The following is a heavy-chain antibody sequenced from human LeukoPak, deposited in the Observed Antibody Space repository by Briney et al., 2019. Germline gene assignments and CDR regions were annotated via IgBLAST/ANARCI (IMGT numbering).Heavy chain of an antibody. CDR2: IYHSGST. J-gene: IGHJ4*02. D-gene: IGHD3-3*01. CDR1: GYSISSGYY. Sequence: PSETLSLTCAVYGYSISSGYYWGWIRQPPGKGLEWIGSIYHSGSTYYNPSLKSRVTISVDTSKNQFSLKLSSVTAADTAVYYCASSTIFGVVMPDYWGQGTLVTVSS. CDR3: ASSTIFGVVMPDY. V-gene: IGHV4-38-2*01.